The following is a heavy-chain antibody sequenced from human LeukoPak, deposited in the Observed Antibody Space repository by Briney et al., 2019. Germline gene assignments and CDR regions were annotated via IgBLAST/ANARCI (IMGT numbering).Heavy chain of an antibody. J-gene: IGHJ4*02. Sequence: ASVKVSCKASGYTFIAYYVHWVRQAPGQGLEWMGWINPNSGATNYAQNFQGRVTMSRDTSISTAHMELSRLTSDDTAVYYCARRRSGGGHFDYWGQGTLVTVSS. V-gene: IGHV1-2*02. CDR3: ARRRSGGGHFDY. D-gene: IGHD2-15*01. CDR1: GYTFIAYY. CDR2: INPNSGAT.